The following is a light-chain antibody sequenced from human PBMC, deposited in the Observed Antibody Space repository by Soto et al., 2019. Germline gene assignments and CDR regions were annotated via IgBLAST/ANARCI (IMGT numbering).Light chain of an antibody. J-gene: IGKJ3*01. CDR2: GAS. CDR3: QHYGSSPFT. CDR1: QSVSSTY. V-gene: IGKV3-20*01. Sequence: EIVLTQSPGTLSLSPGERATLSCRASQSVSSTYLAWYQQKPGQAPRLLIYGASSRATGIPDRFSGSGSATDFTLTISRLDPEDFAVYYCQHYGSSPFTFGPGTSVDIK.